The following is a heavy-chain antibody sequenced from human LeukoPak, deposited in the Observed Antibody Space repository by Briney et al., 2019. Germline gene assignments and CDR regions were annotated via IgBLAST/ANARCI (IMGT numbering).Heavy chain of an antibody. D-gene: IGHD2-2*01. CDR2: LSGSGGST. J-gene: IGHJ4*02. CDR1: GFTFSSYG. CDR3: AGSGCSSTSCYSDYFDY. V-gene: IGHV3-23*01. Sequence: GGTLRLSCAASGFTFSSYGMSWVRQAPGKGLEWVSALSGSGGSTYYADSVKGRFTISRDNSKNTLYLQMNSLRAEDTAVYYCAGSGCSSTSCYSDYFDYWGQGTLVTVSS.